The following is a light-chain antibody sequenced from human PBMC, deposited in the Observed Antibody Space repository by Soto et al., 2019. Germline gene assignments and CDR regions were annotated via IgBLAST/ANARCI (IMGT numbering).Light chain of an antibody. Sequence: IQMTQSPCTLSASVGDRVTITCRASQSSSSWLAWYQQKPGKAPKLLIYKASSLESGVPSRFSGSGSGTEFTLTISSLQPDDFATYYCQQYNNWPPSWTFGQGTKVDIK. CDR1: QSSSSW. J-gene: IGKJ1*01. V-gene: IGKV1-5*03. CDR2: KAS. CDR3: QQYNNWPPSWT.